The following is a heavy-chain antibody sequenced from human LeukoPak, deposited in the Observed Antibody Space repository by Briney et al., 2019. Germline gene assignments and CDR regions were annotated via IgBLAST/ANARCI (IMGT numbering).Heavy chain of an antibody. D-gene: IGHD7-27*01. J-gene: IGHJ5*02. CDR3: ARTRANWGSNWFDP. CDR2: IYYSGST. CDR1: GGSISSYY. V-gene: IGHV4-59*01. Sequence: SKTLSLTCTVSGGSISSYYWSWIRQPPGKGLEWIGYIYYSGSTNYNPSLKSRVTISVDTSKNQFSLKLSSVTAADTAVYYCARTRANWGSNWFDPWGQGTLVTVSS.